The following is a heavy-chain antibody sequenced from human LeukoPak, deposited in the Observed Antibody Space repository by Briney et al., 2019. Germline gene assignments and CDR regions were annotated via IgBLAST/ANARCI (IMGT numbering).Heavy chain of an antibody. CDR2: SNPGGT. CDR3: ARGVVAATFYYYMDV. V-gene: IGHV1-2*02. CDR1: GYTFTGYY. Sequence: ASVKVSCKASGYTFTGYYIQWVRQAPGQGLEWMGWSNPGGTNYAQKFQGRATMTRDSSISTAYMELSSLRSDDTAVYYCARGVVAATFYYYMDVWGKGTTVTVSS. D-gene: IGHD2-15*01. J-gene: IGHJ6*03.